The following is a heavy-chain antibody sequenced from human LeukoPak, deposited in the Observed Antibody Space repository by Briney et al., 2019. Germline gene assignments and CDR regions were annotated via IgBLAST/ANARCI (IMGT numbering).Heavy chain of an antibody. V-gene: IGHV1-69*05. D-gene: IGHD3-16*02. CDR2: IIPIFGTA. CDR3: AFSWGVIGEYWIDP. J-gene: IGHJ5*02. CDR1: GGTFSSYA. Sequence: ASVKVSCKASGGTFSSYAISWVRQAPGPGLEWMGGIIPIFGTANYAQKFQGRVTITTDESTSTAYMELSSLRSEDTAVYYCAFSWGVIGEYWIDPWGQGTLVTVSS.